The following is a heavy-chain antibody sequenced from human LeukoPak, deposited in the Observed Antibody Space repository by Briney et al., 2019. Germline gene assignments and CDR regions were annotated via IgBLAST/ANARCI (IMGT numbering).Heavy chain of an antibody. CDR2: INTNTGNP. D-gene: IGHD3-9*01. CDR3: ARPFDWLPYDAFDI. V-gene: IGHV7-4-1*02. J-gene: IGHJ3*02. CDR1: GYTFTCYA. Sequence: ASVKVSCKASGYTFTCYAMNWVRQAPGQGLEWMGWINTNTGNPTYAQGFTGRFVFSLDTSVSTAYLQISSLKAEDTAVYYCARPFDWLPYDAFDIWGQGTTVTVSS.